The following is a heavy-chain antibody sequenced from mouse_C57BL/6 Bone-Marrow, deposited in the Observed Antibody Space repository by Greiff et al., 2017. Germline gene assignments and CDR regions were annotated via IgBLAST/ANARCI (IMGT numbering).Heavy chain of an antibody. CDR3: ARGDYYGSSYGFPYYAMDY. CDR1: GYTFTGYW. V-gene: IGHV1-9*01. J-gene: IGHJ4*01. Sequence: QVQLQQSGAELMKPGASVKLSCKATGYTFTGYWIEWVKQRPGHGLEWIGEILPGSGSTNYNEKFKGKATFTADTSSNTAYMQLSSLTTEDSAIYYCARGDYYGSSYGFPYYAMDYWGQGTSVTVSS. D-gene: IGHD1-1*01. CDR2: ILPGSGST.